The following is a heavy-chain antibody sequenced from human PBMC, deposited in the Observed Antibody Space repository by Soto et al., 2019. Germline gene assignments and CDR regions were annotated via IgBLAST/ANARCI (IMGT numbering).Heavy chain of an antibody. Sequence: PSETLSLTCAVSGGSISSSNWWSWVRQPPGKGLEWIGEIYHSGSTNYNPSLKSRVTISVDKSKNQFSLKLSSVTAADTAVYYWAGRGNRRYGSGQWGQGTLVTVSS. CDR1: GGSISSSNW. CDR2: IYHSGST. J-gene: IGHJ4*02. CDR3: AGRGNRRYGSGQ. D-gene: IGHD3-10*01. V-gene: IGHV4-4*02.